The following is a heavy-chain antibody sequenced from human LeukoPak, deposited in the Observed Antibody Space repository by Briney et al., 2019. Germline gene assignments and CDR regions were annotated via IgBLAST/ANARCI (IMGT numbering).Heavy chain of an antibody. CDR3: AKDQLGFVVVPAATVDY. V-gene: IGHV3-30*18. D-gene: IGHD2-2*01. J-gene: IGHJ4*02. Sequence: GGSLRLSCAASGFTFSSYGMHWVCQAPGKGLEWVAVTSYDGSNKYYADSVKGRFTISRDNSKNTLYLQMNSLRAEDTAVYYCAKDQLGFVVVPAATVDYWGQGTLVTVSS. CDR2: TSYDGSNK. CDR1: GFTFSSYG.